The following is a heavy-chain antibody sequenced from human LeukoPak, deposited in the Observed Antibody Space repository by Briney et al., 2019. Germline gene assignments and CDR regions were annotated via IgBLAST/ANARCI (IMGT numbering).Heavy chain of an antibody. V-gene: IGHV3-15*01. CDR3: TTIADSGPTVD. CDR1: GFTFSNAW. CDR2: IKRKTDGGAT. D-gene: IGHD1-26*01. J-gene: IGHJ4*02. Sequence: PGGSLRLSCAASGFTFSNAWMSWVRQAPGKGLEWVGRIKRKTDGGATDYAAPVKGRFTISRDDSKNTLYLQMNSLKTEDTAVYYCTTIADSGPTVDWGQGTLVTVST.